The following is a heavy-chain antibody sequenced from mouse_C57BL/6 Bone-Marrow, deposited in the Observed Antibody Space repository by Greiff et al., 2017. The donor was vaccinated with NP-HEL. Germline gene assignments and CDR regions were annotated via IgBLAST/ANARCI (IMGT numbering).Heavy chain of an antibody. J-gene: IGHJ1*03. V-gene: IGHV5-17*01. CDR3: ASWGSSYYWYFDV. CDR2: ISSGSSTI. D-gene: IGHD1-1*01. CDR1: GFTFSDYG. Sequence: EVKLMESGGGLVKPGGSLKLSCAASGFTFSDYGMHWVRQAPEKGLEWVAYISSGSSTIYYADTVKGRFTISRDNAKNTLFLQMTSLRSEDTAMYYCASWGSSYYWYFDVWGTGTTVTVSS.